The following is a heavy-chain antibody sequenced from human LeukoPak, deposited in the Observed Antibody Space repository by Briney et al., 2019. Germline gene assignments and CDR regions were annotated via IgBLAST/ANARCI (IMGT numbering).Heavy chain of an antibody. Sequence: GGSLRLSCAASGFTFSDYYMSWIRQAPGKGLEWVSYISSSGRTIYYADSGKGRFTISRDNAKNSLYLQMNSLRAEDTAVYYCARETKGSHVAAAGGYWGQGTLVTVSS. D-gene: IGHD6-13*01. CDR2: ISSSGRTI. J-gene: IGHJ4*02. CDR1: GFTFSDYY. CDR3: ARETKGSHVAAAGGY. V-gene: IGHV3-11*01.